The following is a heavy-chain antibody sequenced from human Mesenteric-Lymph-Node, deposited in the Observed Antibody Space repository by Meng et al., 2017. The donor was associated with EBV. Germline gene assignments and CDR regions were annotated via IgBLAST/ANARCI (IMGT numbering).Heavy chain of an antibody. Sequence: QGQLGQSGAEVKQPGASVKVSCKASGYYFTDYDVDWVRQAPGQGLEWMGRINPKSGDTNYAQRFQGRVTMTRDTSISTAYMELSGLRSDDTAFYYCANDGSPFDYWGQGTLVTVSS. CDR3: ANDGSPFDY. CDR2: INPKSGDT. V-gene: IGHV1-2*06. J-gene: IGHJ4*02. D-gene: IGHD5-24*01. CDR1: GYYFTDYD.